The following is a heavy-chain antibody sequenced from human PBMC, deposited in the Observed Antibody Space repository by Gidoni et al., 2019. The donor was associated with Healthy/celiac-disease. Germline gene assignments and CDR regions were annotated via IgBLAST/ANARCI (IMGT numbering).Heavy chain of an antibody. Sequence: QVQLVESGGGVVQPGRSRRLSCAASGFTFSRHALHWVRQAPGKGLEWVSVISYDGSNKYYADSVKGRFTISRDNSKNTLYLQMNSLRAEDTAVYYCARDEDIVVVPAAKRPSPNYYYYGMDVWGKGTTVTVSS. CDR1: GFTFSRHA. CDR3: ARDEDIVVVPAAKRPSPNYYYYGMDV. D-gene: IGHD2-2*01. J-gene: IGHJ6*04. CDR2: ISYDGSNK. V-gene: IGHV3-30-3*01.